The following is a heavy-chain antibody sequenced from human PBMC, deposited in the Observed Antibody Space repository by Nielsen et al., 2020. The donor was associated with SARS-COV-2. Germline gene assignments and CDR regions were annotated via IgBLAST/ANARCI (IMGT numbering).Heavy chain of an antibody. CDR3: AKPPGYGDFAFDI. CDR2: ISGSGGST. J-gene: IGHJ3*02. V-gene: IGHV3-23*01. Sequence: GESLKISCAASGFTFSSYSMNWVRQAPGRGLEWVSAISGSGGSTYYADSVKGRFTISRDNSKNTLYLQMNSLRAEDTAVYYCAKPPGYGDFAFDIWGQGTMVTVSS. CDR1: GFTFSSYS. D-gene: IGHD4-17*01.